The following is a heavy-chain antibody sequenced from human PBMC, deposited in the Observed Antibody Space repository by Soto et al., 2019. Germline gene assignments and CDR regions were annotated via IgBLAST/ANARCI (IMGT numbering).Heavy chain of an antibody. CDR3: AKLTYGDPVDY. D-gene: IGHD4-17*01. Sequence: EVQLLESGGGVVQPGGSLRLSCAASVFTFSKYAMNWVRQAPGKGLECVSTVSSSGGSTSYADSVKGRFTISRDNSENTLYLQMNSLRAEDTAVYYCAKLTYGDPVDYWGQGTLVTVSS. CDR2: VSSSGGST. J-gene: IGHJ4*02. CDR1: VFTFSKYA. V-gene: IGHV3-23*01.